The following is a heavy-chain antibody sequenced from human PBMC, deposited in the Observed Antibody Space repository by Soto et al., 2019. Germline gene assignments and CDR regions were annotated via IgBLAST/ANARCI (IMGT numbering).Heavy chain of an antibody. D-gene: IGHD2-2*01. CDR3: ARTGYCSSTSCSSSDY. V-gene: IGHV6-1*01. J-gene: IGHJ4*02. CDR2: TYYRSKWYN. Sequence: SQTLSLTCAISGDSVSSNSAAWNWIRQSPSRGLEWLGRTYYRSKWYNDYAVSVKSRITINPDTSKNQFSLQLDSVTPEDTAVYYCARTGYCSSTSCSSSDYWGQGTMVTVSS. CDR1: GDSVSSNSAA.